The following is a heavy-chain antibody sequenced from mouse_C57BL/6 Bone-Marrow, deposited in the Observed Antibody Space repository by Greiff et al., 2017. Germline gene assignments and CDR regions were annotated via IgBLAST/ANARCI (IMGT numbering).Heavy chain of an antibody. V-gene: IGHV1-59*01. J-gene: IGHJ1*03. Sequence: VQLQQPGAELVRPGTSVKLSCKASGYTFTSYWMHWVKQRPGQGLEWIGVIDPSDSYTNYNQKFKGKATLTVDTSSSTAYKQLSSLTSEDSAVYYCARSEGPWYFDVWGTGTTVTVSS. CDR2: IDPSDSYT. CDR3: ARSEGPWYFDV. D-gene: IGHD3-3*01. CDR1: GYTFTSYW.